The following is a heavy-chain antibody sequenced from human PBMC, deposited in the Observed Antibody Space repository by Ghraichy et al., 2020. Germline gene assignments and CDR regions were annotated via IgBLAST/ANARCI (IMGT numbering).Heavy chain of an antibody. CDR2: INAGNGNT. Sequence: ASVKVSCKASGYTFTSYAMHWVRQAPGQRLEWMGWINAGNGNTKYSQKFQGRVTITRDTSASTAYMELSSLRSEDTAVYYCARGPPIYVVVPAAVEGAFDPWGQGTLVTVSS. D-gene: IGHD2-2*01. CDR1: GYTFTSYA. J-gene: IGHJ5*02. CDR3: ARGPPIYVVVPAAVEGAFDP. V-gene: IGHV1-3*01.